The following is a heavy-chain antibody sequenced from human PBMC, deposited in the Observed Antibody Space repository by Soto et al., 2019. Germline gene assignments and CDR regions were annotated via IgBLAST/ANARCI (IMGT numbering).Heavy chain of an antibody. D-gene: IGHD6-6*01. Sequence: SDTLSLTCAVSSDSMNICGDYGSWIRQHPGKGLEWIGYIYSNGDTYYNPSLKSRVTISVDTSKNQFSLNLTSVTAADTAVYYCARRGGSSSGYYYYAMDAWGQGTTVTVSS. V-gene: IGHV4-31*11. CDR1: SDSMNICGDY. J-gene: IGHJ6*02. CDR2: IYSNGDT. CDR3: ARRGGSSSGYYYYAMDA.